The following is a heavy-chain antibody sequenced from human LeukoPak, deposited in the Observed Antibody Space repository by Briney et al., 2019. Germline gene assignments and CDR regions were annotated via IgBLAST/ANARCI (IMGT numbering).Heavy chain of an antibody. J-gene: IGHJ4*02. CDR2: MSGSGGTA. Sequence: GGSLRLSCAASGFTFSSYVMSWVRQAPGKGLEWVSAMSGSGGTAYYADSVKGRFTISRDNSMNTLFLQMKSLRAEDTAVYYCARADSRDYHFDSWGQGTLLIVSS. D-gene: IGHD3-22*01. CDR3: ARADSRDYHFDS. V-gene: IGHV3-23*01. CDR1: GFTFSSYV.